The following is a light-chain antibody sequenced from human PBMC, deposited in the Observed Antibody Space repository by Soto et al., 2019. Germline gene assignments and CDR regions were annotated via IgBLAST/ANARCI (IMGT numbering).Light chain of an antibody. CDR2: SAS. Sequence: EIVMTQSPATLSVSPGERATLSCRASQSVSSNLAWYQQKLGQAPRFLIYSASTRATGTPARFSASGSGTEFTLTISSLQSEDFAVYYCQQYNNWPLTWTFGQGTKVEIK. J-gene: IGKJ1*01. CDR1: QSVSSN. CDR3: QQYNNWPLTWT. V-gene: IGKV3-15*01.